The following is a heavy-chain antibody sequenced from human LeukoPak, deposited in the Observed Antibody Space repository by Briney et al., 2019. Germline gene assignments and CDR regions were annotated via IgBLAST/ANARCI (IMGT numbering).Heavy chain of an antibody. Sequence: ASVKVSCKASGYTFTSYGISWVRRAPGQGLEWMGWISAYNGNTNYAQKLQGRVTMTTDTSTSTAYMELRSLRSDDTAVYYCARDVRYNWNGPPGYWGQGTLVTVSS. CDR3: ARDVRYNWNGPPGY. V-gene: IGHV1-18*04. J-gene: IGHJ4*02. D-gene: IGHD1-20*01. CDR1: GYTFTSYG. CDR2: ISAYNGNT.